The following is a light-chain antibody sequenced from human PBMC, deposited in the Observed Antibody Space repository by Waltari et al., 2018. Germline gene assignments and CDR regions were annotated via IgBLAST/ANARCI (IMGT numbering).Light chain of an antibody. CDR2: DTN. CDR1: TGAVPSGHY. V-gene: IGLV7-46*01. J-gene: IGLJ3*02. CDR3: LLSYSGARV. Sequence: QAVVTQEPSLTVSPGGTVTLTCGSSTGAVPSGHYPYWFQQKPGQAPKTLIYDTNNKHPGTPDRFSGSLLEGKAALTLSGAQPKDEAEYYCLLSYSGARVFGGGAKLTVL.